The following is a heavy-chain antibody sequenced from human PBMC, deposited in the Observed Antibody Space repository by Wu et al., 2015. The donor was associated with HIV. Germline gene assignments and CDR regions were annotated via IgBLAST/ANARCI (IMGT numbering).Heavy chain of an antibody. Sequence: VQLVQSGSEVKKPGASVKVACKASGYSFTDYGINWVRQAPGQGLEWMGGIIPIFGTTNYAQKFQDRVTITADKSTRTAYMDLNNLTSDDTAVYYCVWGGWSFVPVSYVTWGRREPVRFDP. CDR2: IIPIFGTT. J-gene: IGHJ5*02. D-gene: IGHD3-16*02. V-gene: IGHV1-69*13. CDR3: VWGGWSFVPVSYVTWGRREPVRFDP. CDR1: GYSFTDYG.